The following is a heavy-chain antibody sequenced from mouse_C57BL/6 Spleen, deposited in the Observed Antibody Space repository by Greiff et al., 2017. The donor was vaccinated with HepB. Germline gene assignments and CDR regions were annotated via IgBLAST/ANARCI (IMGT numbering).Heavy chain of an antibody. CDR2: IWSGGST. D-gene: IGHD2-1*01. Sequence: QVQLQRSGPGLVQPSQSLSITCTVSGFSLTSYGVHWVRQSPGKGLEWLGVIWSGGSTDYNAAFISRLSISKDNSKSQVFFKMNSLQADDTAIYYCATPLLLGLTDAMDYWGQGTSVTVSS. J-gene: IGHJ4*01. CDR3: ATPLLLGLTDAMDY. V-gene: IGHV2-2*01. CDR1: GFSLTSYG.